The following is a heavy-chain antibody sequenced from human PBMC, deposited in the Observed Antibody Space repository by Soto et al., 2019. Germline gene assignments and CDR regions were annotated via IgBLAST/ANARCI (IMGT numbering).Heavy chain of an antibody. CDR2: ITIRTGNV. CDR3: VRDRDLYRDMFHADL. Sequence: GGSLRLSCEASGFTISECSMNWVRQAPGKGLEWLAYITIRTGNVLYADSVRGRFAISADNAENSVILQMYGLRDEDSAVYFCVRDRDLYRDMFHADLWGQGTLVTGLL. J-gene: IGHJ4*01. D-gene: IGHD3-10*02. CDR1: GFTISECS. V-gene: IGHV3-48*02.